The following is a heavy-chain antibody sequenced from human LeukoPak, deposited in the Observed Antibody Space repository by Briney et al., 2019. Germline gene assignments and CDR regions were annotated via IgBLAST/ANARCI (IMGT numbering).Heavy chain of an antibody. J-gene: IGHJ5*02. V-gene: IGHV1-69*05. Sequence: ASVEVSCKASGGTFSSYAISWVRQAPGQGLEWMGRFIPIFGTANYAQKFQGRVTITTDESTSTAYMELSSLRSEDTAVYYCATGVYGGDYDWFDPWGQGTLVTVSS. CDR2: FIPIFGTA. CDR1: GGTFSSYA. CDR3: ATGVYGGDYDWFDP. D-gene: IGHD4-23*01.